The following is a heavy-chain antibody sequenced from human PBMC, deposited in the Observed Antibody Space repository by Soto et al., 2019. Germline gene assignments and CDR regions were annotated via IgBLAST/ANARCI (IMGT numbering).Heavy chain of an antibody. CDR1: GFTFSSYE. Sequence: GGSLRLSCAASGFTFSSYEMNWVRQAPGKGLEWFSYISSSGSTIYYADSVKGRFTISRDNAKNSLYLQMNSLRAEDTAVYYCARVHYRGPFDYCDQGTLVTVSS. V-gene: IGHV3-48*03. D-gene: IGHD4-17*01. CDR3: ARVHYRGPFDY. CDR2: ISSSGSTI. J-gene: IGHJ4*02.